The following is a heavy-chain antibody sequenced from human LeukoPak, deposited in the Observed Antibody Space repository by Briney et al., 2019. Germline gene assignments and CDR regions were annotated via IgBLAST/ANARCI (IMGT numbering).Heavy chain of an antibody. J-gene: IGHJ4*02. Sequence: GGSLRLSCAASGFTFDDYALHWVRQAPGKGLEWVSLISWDGDSTYYADSVKGRFTVSRDTRKDSLYLQMNSLRPDDTALYYCAKAFSSSWFSGLGSWGQGTLVTVSS. CDR1: GFTFDDYA. D-gene: IGHD6-13*01. V-gene: IGHV3-43D*03. CDR2: ISWDGDST. CDR3: AKAFSSSWFSGLGS.